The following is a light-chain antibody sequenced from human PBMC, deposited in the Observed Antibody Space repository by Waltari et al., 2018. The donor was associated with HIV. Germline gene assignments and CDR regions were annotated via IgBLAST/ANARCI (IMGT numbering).Light chain of an antibody. Sequence: DIQMTPSPSSVSASVGDRVNITCRASHNISNWLAWYQHRVGTAPNLLIYAASTLQSGVPSRFSGSGSGTDFTLTISNVQPEDLATYYCQQARGVPITFGQGKRLEIK. J-gene: IGKJ5*01. V-gene: IGKV1D-12*01. CDR2: AAS. CDR3: QQARGVPIT. CDR1: HNISNW.